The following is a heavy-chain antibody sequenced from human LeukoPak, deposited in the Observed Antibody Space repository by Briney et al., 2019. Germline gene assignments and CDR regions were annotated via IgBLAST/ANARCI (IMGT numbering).Heavy chain of an antibody. CDR2: ISGSSDDI. J-gene: IGHJ4*02. CDR1: GFTFSSHR. D-gene: IGHD3-10*01. V-gene: IGHV3-48*01. CDR3: ANVREGVTHY. Sequence: GGSLRLSCAASGFTFSSHRMNWVRQAPGKGLEWVADISGSSDDIHYADSVTGRFTISRDNAKNSVYLQMNSLRAEDTAVYYCANVREGVTHYWGQGTLVTVSS.